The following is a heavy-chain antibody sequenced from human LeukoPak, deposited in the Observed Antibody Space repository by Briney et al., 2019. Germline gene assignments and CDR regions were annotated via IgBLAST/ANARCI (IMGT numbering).Heavy chain of an antibody. Sequence: SETLSLTCTVSGGSISSTTYYWGWIRQPPGKGLEWIGYIYYSGSTNYNPSLKSRVTISVDTSKNQFSLKLSSVTAADTAVYYCASFGSLTGTTFDWFDPWGQGTLVTVSS. V-gene: IGHV4-61*05. CDR1: GGSISSTTYY. D-gene: IGHD1-7*01. CDR2: IYYSGST. J-gene: IGHJ5*02. CDR3: ASFGSLTGTTFDWFDP.